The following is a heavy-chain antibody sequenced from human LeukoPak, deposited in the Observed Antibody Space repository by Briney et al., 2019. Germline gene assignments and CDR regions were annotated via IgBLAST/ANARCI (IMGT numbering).Heavy chain of an antibody. D-gene: IGHD6-13*01. J-gene: IGHJ3*02. CDR2: ISYNGGNT. CDR3: AKTWYSDGFDI. Sequence: PGGSLRLSCAASGFSFSSYWMHWVRQAPGKGLEWVSGISYNGGNTYSAGSLKGRFTISRDNSKNILYLEMNSLRAEDTAVYYCAKTWYSDGFDIWGQGTMVTVSS. V-gene: IGHV3-23*01. CDR1: GFSFSSYW.